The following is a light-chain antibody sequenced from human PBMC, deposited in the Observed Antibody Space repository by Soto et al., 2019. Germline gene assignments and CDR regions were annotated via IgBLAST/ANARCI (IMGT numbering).Light chain of an antibody. CDR2: DAS. V-gene: IGKV1-5*01. Sequence: DLQMTQSPSTLSASVGDRVTITCRASQSISSWLAWYQQKPGKAPKLLSCDASSLESGVPARLSGSVSATESPLTNINRQPDDFATYYCHQYNRYQYSVGEGTKLEIK. J-gene: IGKJ2*01. CDR3: HQYNRYQYS. CDR1: QSISSW.